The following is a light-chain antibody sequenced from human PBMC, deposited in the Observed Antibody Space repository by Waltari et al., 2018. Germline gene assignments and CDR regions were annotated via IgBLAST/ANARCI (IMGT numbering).Light chain of an antibody. V-gene: IGKV2-30*01. CDR2: KVS. CDR1: QSLVSSDGNTY. CDR3: MQGIHRPWT. Sequence: DVVMTQSPLSLSVTLGQPASISCSSSQSLVSSDGNTYFNWFHQRPGQSPRRLFYKVSNRDSGVPDRFSGSGSGTDFTLTISRVEAEDVGVYYCMQGIHRPWTFGQGTKVEIK. J-gene: IGKJ1*01.